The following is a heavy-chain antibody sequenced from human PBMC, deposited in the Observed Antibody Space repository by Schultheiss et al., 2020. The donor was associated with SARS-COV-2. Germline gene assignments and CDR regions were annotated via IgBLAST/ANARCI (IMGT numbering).Heavy chain of an antibody. Sequence: SETLSLSCTVSGDSITNYYWSWIRQPPGKGLEWIGEINHSGSTNYNPSLKSRVTISVDTSKNQFSLKLSSVTAADTAVYYCARGYCSSTSCYGLYYYYYGMDVWGQGTTVTVSS. CDR2: INHSGST. J-gene: IGHJ6*02. CDR3: ARGYCSSTSCYGLYYYYYGMDV. V-gene: IGHV4-34*01. CDR1: GDSITNYY. D-gene: IGHD2-2*01.